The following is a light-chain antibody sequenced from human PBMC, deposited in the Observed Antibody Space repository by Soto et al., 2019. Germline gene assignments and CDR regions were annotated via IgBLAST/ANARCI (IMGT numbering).Light chain of an antibody. V-gene: IGKV2-28*01. CDR3: MQALQTPLT. Sequence: DIVMTQSPLSLPVTPGEPASISCRSSQSLLHSNGYNYLDWYLQKPGQSPQLLIYLGSNRGSGVPDRYKNNGSGTYFTMKINRMEAEDVEVYYCMQALQTPLTFGQGTQLEIK. CDR1: QSLLHSNGYNY. CDR2: LGS. J-gene: IGKJ5*01.